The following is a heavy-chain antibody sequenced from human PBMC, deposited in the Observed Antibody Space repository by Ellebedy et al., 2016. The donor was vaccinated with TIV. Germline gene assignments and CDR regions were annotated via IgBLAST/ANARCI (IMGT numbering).Heavy chain of an antibody. D-gene: IGHD6-13*01. CDR3: AIPDNPEAAGFTRGLDS. CDR2: IYPGDSDT. V-gene: IGHV5-51*01. J-gene: IGHJ4*02. CDR1: GYSFTSYW. Sequence: GESLKISCKGSGYSFTSYWIGWVRQMPGKGLEWMGIIYPGDSDTRYSPSFQGQVTLSADKSINTAYLQWNSLKASDTAMYYCAIPDNPEAAGFTRGLDSWGQGTLVTVSS.